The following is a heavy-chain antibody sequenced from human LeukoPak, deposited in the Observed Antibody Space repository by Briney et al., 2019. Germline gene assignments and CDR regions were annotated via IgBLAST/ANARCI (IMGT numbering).Heavy chain of an antibody. V-gene: IGHV4-39*01. CDR1: GASISSSSYY. CDR3: TRHSTTIGEFDY. J-gene: IGHJ4*02. CDR2: IYYTGNT. D-gene: IGHD1-1*01. Sequence: SETLSLTCTVSGASISSSSYYWDWIRQPAGKGLEWIGTIYYTGNTFYHPSLKSRLTISVDTSKNQFSLKLNSVTAADTAVYYCTRHSTTIGEFDYWGQGTLVTVSS.